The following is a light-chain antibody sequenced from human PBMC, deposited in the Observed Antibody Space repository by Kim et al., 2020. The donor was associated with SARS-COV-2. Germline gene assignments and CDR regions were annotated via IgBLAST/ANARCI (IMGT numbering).Light chain of an antibody. Sequence: ASVGNSVTITCRASEGTGDYLAWYQHKPGKPPNLLISGAFTLQPGVPSRFSGSRSGTHFTLTISSLQPEDVATYYCQKYNNVPLTFGGGTKVDIK. CDR3: QKYNNVPLT. J-gene: IGKJ4*01. CDR2: GAF. V-gene: IGKV1-27*01. CDR1: EGTGDY.